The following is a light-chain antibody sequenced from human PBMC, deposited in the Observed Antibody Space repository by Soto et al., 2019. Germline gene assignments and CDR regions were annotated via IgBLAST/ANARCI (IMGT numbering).Light chain of an antibody. V-gene: IGLV2-14*01. CDR3: SSYTISGNYV. Sequence: QSALTQPASVSGSPGQSITISCTGTSSDFGTYNSVSWYQQHPGKAPKVMIYDVSNRPSGVSNRFSGSKSGNTASLTISGLQAEDEADYYCSSYTISGNYVFGPGTKVTVL. CDR1: SSDFGTYNS. CDR2: DVS. J-gene: IGLJ1*01.